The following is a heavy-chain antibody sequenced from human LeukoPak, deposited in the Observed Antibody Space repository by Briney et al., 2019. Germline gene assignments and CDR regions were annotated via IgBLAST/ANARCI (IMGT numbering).Heavy chain of an antibody. CDR1: GGSIISSYY. CDR3: ARGELEPSYFGY. V-gene: IGHV4-4*07. CDR2: IYTSGST. D-gene: IGHD1-1*01. Sequence: PSETLSLTCTVSGGSIISSYYWSWIRQLAGKGLEYIGRIYTSGSTSYNPSLKSRVTMSLDTSKNQFSLKLTSVTAADTAVYYCARGELEPSYFGYWGQGTLVTVSS. J-gene: IGHJ4*02.